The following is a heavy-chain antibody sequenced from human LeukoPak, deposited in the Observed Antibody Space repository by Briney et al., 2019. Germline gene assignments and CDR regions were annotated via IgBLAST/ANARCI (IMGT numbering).Heavy chain of an antibody. J-gene: IGHJ3*02. CDR1: GFTFSSYG. CDR2: IWYDGNNK. Sequence: GGSLRLSCAASGFTFSSYGMHWVRQAPGKGLEWVAVIWYDGNNKYYADSVKGRFTISRDNSKNTLYLQMNSLRAEDTAVYYCARDQTEYSSSWYQSGYDAFDIWGQGTMVTVSS. V-gene: IGHV3-33*01. CDR3: ARDQTEYSSSWYQSGYDAFDI. D-gene: IGHD6-13*01.